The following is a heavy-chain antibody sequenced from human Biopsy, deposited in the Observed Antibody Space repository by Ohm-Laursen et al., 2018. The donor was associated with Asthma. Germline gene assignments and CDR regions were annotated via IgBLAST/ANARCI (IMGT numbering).Heavy chain of an antibody. CDR1: GYPFTDYY. J-gene: IGHJ2*01. V-gene: IGHV1-2*06. CDR3: ARIKIRIGAGTDRYFDL. Sequence: GSSVKVSRKASGYPFTDYYVHWVRQAPGQGLEWMGRIDPNSGGTNYTQKFLGRVTMTRDTSVNTALMVLSRLRSDDTAVYYCARIKIRIGAGTDRYFDLWGRGTLVTVSP. CDR2: IDPNSGGT. D-gene: IGHD3-16*01.